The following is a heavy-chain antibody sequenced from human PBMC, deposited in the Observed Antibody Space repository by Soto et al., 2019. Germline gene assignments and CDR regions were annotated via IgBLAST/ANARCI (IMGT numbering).Heavy chain of an antibody. CDR1: GFAFNNYG. V-gene: IGHV3-21*01. D-gene: IGHD2-2*01. CDR2: ISKSDYT. CDR3: AREDSIIIPAVSDF. J-gene: IGHJ4*02. Sequence: GGSLRLSCTVSGFAFNNYGINWVRQAPGKGLEWVSSISKSDYTYYSDSVKGRLTISRDNAKNSVSLQMNTLRVEDTAVYYCAREDSIIIPAVSDFWGQGTLVTVSS.